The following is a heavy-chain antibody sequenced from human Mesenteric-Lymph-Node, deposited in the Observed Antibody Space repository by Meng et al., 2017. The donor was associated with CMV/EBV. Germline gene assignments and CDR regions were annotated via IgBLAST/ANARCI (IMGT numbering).Heavy chain of an antibody. Sequence: GESLKISCSASGFTFSSYAMSWVRQAPGKGLEWVSVIYSGTSSTYYADSVKGRFTISRDNSRNTVYLQMNSLRAEDTAVYYCARAVVPAAILYYYYGMDVWGQGTTVTVSS. J-gene: IGHJ6*02. V-gene: IGHV3-23*03. CDR1: GFTFSSYA. CDR2: IYSGTSST. CDR3: ARAVVPAAILYYYYGMDV. D-gene: IGHD2-2*02.